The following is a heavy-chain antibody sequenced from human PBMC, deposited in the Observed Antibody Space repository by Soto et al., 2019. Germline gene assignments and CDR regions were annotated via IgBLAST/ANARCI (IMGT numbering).Heavy chain of an antibody. D-gene: IGHD2-2*01. CDR1: GFTFSSYS. J-gene: IGHJ5*02. V-gene: IGHV3-21*01. Sequence: GGSLRLSCAASGFTFSSYSMNWVRQAPGKGLEWVSSISSSSSYIYYADSVKGRFTISRDNAKNSLYLQMNSLRAEDTAVYYCARDTGPSVFVVVPAANHDWFDPWGQGTLVTVSS. CDR2: ISSSSSYI. CDR3: ARDTGPSVFVVVPAANHDWFDP.